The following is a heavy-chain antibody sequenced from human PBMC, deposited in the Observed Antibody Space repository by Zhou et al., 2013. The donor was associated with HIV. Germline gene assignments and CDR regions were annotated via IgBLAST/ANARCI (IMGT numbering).Heavy chain of an antibody. D-gene: IGHD2-15*01. V-gene: IGHV1-69*16. J-gene: IGHJ6*03. CDR2: TVLRLGEV. Sequence: QVQPVQSGAEVRKPGSSVKVSCKTSGVTSTSHTVSWVRQVPGHGLEWMGGTVLRLGEVSYAQVFQDRVTITTDDARGTAHMELSSLRCEDTGVYYCARDLGGYCSGGSCYSYYYYMDVWGKGTTVTVSS. CDR3: ARDLGGYCSGGSCYSYYYYMDV. CDR1: GVTSTSHT.